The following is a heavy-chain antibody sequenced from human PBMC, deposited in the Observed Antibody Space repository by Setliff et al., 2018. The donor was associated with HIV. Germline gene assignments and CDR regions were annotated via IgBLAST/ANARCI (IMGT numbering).Heavy chain of an antibody. D-gene: IGHD2-8*01. J-gene: IGHJ3*02. CDR3: ARDRTPYGVDAFDM. V-gene: IGHV1-69*13. CDR1: GGTFSRYT. Sequence: SVKVSCKASGGTFSRYTINWVRQAPGQGLEWMGGIIPMFGSTNYAQKFQGRVTITADESASTVYMELRSLKSDDTAVYYCARDRTPYGVDAFDMWGQGTMVTVS. CDR2: IIPMFGST.